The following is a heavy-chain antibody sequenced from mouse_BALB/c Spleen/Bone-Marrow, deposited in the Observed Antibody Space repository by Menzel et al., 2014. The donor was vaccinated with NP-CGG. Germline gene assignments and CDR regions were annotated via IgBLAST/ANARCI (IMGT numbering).Heavy chain of an antibody. CDR2: ISNYYGDA. CDR1: GYTFXDYA. CDR3: ARSGKVRNAMDY. Sequence: VKLVESGAELVRPGASVKISCKGSGYTFXDYAMHWVKQSHAKSLEWIGLISNYYGDASYNQKFKGKATMTVDKSSSTAYVELARLTSEDSAIYYCARSGKVRNAMDYWGQGTSVTVS. J-gene: IGHJ4*01. V-gene: IGHV1S137*01. D-gene: IGHD2-14*01.